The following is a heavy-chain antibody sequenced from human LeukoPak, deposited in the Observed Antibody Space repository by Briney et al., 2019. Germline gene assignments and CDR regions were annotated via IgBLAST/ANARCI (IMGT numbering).Heavy chain of an antibody. V-gene: IGHV3-30*18. CDR2: ISYDGSYK. Sequence: PGGSLRLSCAASGFTFTSYGMHWVRQAPGKGPEWVAVISYDGSYKYYAGSVKGRFTISRDNSKNTLYLQMNSLRAEDTAVYYCAKDRDSSWYSGCFDYWGQGTLVTVSS. J-gene: IGHJ4*02. CDR1: GFTFTSYG. D-gene: IGHD6-13*01. CDR3: AKDRDSSWYSGCFDY.